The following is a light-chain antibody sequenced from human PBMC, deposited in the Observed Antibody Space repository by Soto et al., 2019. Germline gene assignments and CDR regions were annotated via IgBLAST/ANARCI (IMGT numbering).Light chain of an antibody. CDR2: EVT. V-gene: IGLV2-23*02. CDR3: YSYAGSTTFVV. CDR1: SSDVGRYNL. Sequence: QSALTQPASVSGCPGQSITISCTGTSSDVGRYNLVSWFQQHPGKAPKLMIYEVTKRPSGVSNRFSASKSGNTASLTISGLQAEDEADYYCYSYAGSTTFVVFGGGTKLTVL. J-gene: IGLJ3*02.